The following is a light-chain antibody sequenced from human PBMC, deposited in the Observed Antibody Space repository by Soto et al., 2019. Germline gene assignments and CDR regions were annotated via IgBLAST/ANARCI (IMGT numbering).Light chain of an antibody. J-gene: IGKJ1*01. CDR1: QSVTSLY. CDR2: GAS. V-gene: IGKV3-20*01. CDR3: QHYGSPSWT. Sequence: EIVLTQSPGTLSLSPGERATLSCRASQSVTSLYLAWYQQKPGQAPRPLIFGASSRATGIPDKFSGSGSGTDFTFTISRLEPDDFAVYYCQHYGSPSWTFGQGTKVDIK.